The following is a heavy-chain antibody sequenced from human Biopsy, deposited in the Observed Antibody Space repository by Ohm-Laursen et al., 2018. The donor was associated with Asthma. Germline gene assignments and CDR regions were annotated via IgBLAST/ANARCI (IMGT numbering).Heavy chain of an antibody. Sequence: SSVKVSCKSLGGTFNTYVIGWVRQAPGQGLEWMGGINSVFGTTTYPQKFQDRVTITADDSTSTVYMELSSLRSEDTAVYYCARTYYDFLTGQVNDAFAIWGQGTEVTVSS. CDR3: ARTYYDFLTGQVNDAFAI. V-gene: IGHV1-69*01. D-gene: IGHD3-9*01. CDR1: GGTFNTYV. J-gene: IGHJ3*02. CDR2: INSVFGTT.